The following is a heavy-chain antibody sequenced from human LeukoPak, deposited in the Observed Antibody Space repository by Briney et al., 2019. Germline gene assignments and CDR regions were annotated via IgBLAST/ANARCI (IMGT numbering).Heavy chain of an antibody. V-gene: IGHV3-33*01. CDR2: IWYDGSNK. Sequence: GGSLRLSCAASGFTFSSHGMHWVRQAPGKGLEWGAVIWYDGSNKYYADSVKGRFTISRDNSKNTLYLQMNSLRAEDTAVYYCARDGAGSNSGWYIHWGQGALVTVSS. CDR1: GFTFSSHG. J-gene: IGHJ4*02. CDR3: ARDGAGSNSGWYIH. D-gene: IGHD6-19*01.